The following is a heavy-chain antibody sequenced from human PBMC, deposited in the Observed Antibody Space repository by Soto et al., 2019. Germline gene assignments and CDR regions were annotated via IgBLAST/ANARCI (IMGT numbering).Heavy chain of an antibody. Sequence: WGSLRLSCAASGFTFSSYEMHWVRQTPGKGLEWVAIISYDGSNKYYADSVKGRFTFSRDNSKNMMYLQMNSLRPEDAAVYYCVRRATLSYHGMDVWGQGTAVTVSS. CDR3: VRRATLSYHGMDV. V-gene: IGHV3-30*04. J-gene: IGHJ6*02. CDR1: GFTFSSYE. CDR2: ISYDGSNK.